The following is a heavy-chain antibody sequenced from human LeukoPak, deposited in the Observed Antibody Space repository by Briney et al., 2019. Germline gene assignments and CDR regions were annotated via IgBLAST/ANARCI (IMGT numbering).Heavy chain of an antibody. CDR1: GGSIRSSSYY. J-gene: IGHJ4*02. CDR2: IYYSGST. V-gene: IGHV4-39*01. Sequence: SETLSLTCTVSGGSIRSSSYYWGWIRQPPGKGLEWIGSIYYSGSTYYNPSLKSRVTISVDTSKNQFSLKLSSVTAADTAVYYCARLGIAAAAYYFDYWGQGTLVTVSS. CDR3: ARLGIAAAAYYFDY. D-gene: IGHD6-13*01.